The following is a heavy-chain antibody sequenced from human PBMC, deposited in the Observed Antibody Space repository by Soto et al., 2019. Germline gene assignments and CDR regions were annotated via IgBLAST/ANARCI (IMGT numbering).Heavy chain of an antibody. D-gene: IGHD2-15*01. V-gene: IGHV3-30-3*01. CDR2: ISYDGSNK. J-gene: IGHJ3*02. Sequence: QVQLVESGGGVVQPGRSLRLSCAASGFTLSNYAMQWVRQAPGKGLEWVAVISYDGSNKYYADSVKGRFTISRDNSKNTLYLQMNSLRAEDTAVYYCARVRYGGNRGAFDIWGQGTMVTVSS. CDR1: GFTLSNYA. CDR3: ARVRYGGNRGAFDI.